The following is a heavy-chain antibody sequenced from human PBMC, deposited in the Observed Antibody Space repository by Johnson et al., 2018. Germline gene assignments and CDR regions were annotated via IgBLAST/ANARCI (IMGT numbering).Heavy chain of an antibody. D-gene: IGHD4/OR15-4a*01. CDR3: ASGASDAFDI. CDR2: ISPSGGST. CDR1: GFPFSSYD. V-gene: IGHV3-23*01. Sequence: VQLQESGGGLVQPGGSLRLSCAASGFPFSSYDISWVRQAPGKGLEWVSAISPSGGSTYYADSVKGRFTISRDNSRNTLFLQMNSLRAEDTAVYYCASGASDAFDIWGQGTMVTVSS. J-gene: IGHJ3*02.